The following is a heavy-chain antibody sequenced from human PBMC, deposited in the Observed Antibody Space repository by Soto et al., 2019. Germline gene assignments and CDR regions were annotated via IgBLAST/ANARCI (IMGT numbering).Heavy chain of an antibody. J-gene: IGHJ4*02. CDR3: AREGSYSAYNFAHGIQLWSFDF. Sequence: LSLTCTVSGGSINTFYWSWVRQPAGKGLEWIGRIFSSGSTSFNPSLESRVAVSVDTSKSHFSLNLSSVTAADMAVYYCAREGSYSAYNFAHGIQLWSFDFWGQGALVTVSS. V-gene: IGHV4-4*07. CDR1: GGSINTFY. CDR2: IFSSGST. D-gene: IGHD5-12*01.